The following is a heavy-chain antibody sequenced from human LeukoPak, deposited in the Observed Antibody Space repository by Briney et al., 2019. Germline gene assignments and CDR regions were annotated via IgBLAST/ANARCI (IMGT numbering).Heavy chain of an antibody. CDR3: ARDPYCSSTSCYTLRGTEFDY. CDR2: IIPILGIA. Sequence: EASVTVSXKASGGTFSSYTISWVRQAPGQGLEWMGRIIPILGIANYAQKFQGRVTITADKSTSIAYMELSSLRSEDTAVYYCARDPYCSSTSCYTLRGTEFDYWGQGTLVTVSS. CDR1: GGTFSSYT. V-gene: IGHV1-69*04. D-gene: IGHD2-2*02. J-gene: IGHJ4*02.